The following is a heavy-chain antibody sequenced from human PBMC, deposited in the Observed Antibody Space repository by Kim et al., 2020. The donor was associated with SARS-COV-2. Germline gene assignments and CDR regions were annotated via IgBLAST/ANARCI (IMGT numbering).Heavy chain of an antibody. CDR2: IWYDGSNK. CDR1: GFTFSSYG. V-gene: IGHV3-33*01. J-gene: IGHJ6*02. CDR3: ARGGWAVRQWLTHDLYGMDV. D-gene: IGHD6-19*01. Sequence: GGSLRLSCAASGFTFSSYGMYWVRQAPGKGLEWVAVIWYDGSNKYYADSVKGRFTISRDNSKNTLYLQMNSLRAEDTAVYYCARGGWAVRQWLTHDLYGMDVWGQGTTVTVSS.